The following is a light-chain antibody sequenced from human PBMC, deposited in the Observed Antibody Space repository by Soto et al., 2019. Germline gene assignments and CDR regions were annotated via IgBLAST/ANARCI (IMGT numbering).Light chain of an antibody. Sequence: QSALTQPASVSGSPGQSITISCTGTSSDVGGYNYVSWYQQQSGKAPKLMIHEVSNRPSGVSNRFSGSKSGNTASLNISGLQAEDEADYYCSSYTSSRAYVFGIGTKLTVL. CDR1: SSDVGGYNY. CDR2: EVS. J-gene: IGLJ1*01. V-gene: IGLV2-14*01. CDR3: SSYTSSRAYV.